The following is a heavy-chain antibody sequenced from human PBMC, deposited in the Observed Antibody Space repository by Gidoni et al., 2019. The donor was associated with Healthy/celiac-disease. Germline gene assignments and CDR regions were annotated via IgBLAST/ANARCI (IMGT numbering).Heavy chain of an antibody. D-gene: IGHD3-22*01. CDR3: ARTDDSSGYYFN. Sequence: EVQLVATGGGLIQRGGSLRLSCAACGFTVSSNYMSWVRQAPGKGLEWVSVIYSGGSTYYADSVKGRFTISRDNSKNTLYLQMNSLRAEDTAVYYCARTDDSSGYYFNWGQGTLVTVSS. CDR1: GFTVSSNY. CDR2: IYSGGST. V-gene: IGHV3-53*02. J-gene: IGHJ4*02.